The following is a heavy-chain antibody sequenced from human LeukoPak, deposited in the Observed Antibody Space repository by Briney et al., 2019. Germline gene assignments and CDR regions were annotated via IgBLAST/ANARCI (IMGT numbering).Heavy chain of an antibody. V-gene: IGHV1-2*02. CDR3: VRGLFTMVRGVTLFDP. Sequence: GASVKVSCKASGYTFTGYYMHWVRQAPGQGLEWMGWINPNSGGTNYAQKFQGRVTMTRDTSISTAYMELSRLRSDDTAVYYCVRGLFTMVRGVTLFDPWGQGTLVTVSS. CDR1: GYTFTGYY. J-gene: IGHJ5*02. D-gene: IGHD3-10*01. CDR2: INPNSGGT.